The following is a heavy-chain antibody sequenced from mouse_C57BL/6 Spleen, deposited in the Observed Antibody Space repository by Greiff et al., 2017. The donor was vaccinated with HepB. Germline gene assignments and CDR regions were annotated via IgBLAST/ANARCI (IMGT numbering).Heavy chain of an antibody. CDR1: GFTFTDYY. J-gene: IGHJ1*03. CDR2: IRNKANGYTT. CDR3: ASLYYDYGLGFDV. V-gene: IGHV7-3*01. Sequence: EVKLMESGGGLVQPGGSLSLSCAASGFTFTDYYMSWVRQPPGKALEWLGFIRNKANGYTTEYSASVKGRFTISRDNSQSILYLQMNALRADDSATYYCASLYYDYGLGFDVWVTGTTVTVSS. D-gene: IGHD2-4*01.